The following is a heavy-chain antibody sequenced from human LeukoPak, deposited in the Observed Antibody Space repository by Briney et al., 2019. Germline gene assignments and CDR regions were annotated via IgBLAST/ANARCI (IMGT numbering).Heavy chain of an antibody. CDR2: INAGNGNT. Sequence: ASVKVSCKASGYTFTGNAMHWVRQALGQRLEWMGWINAGNGNTKYSKKFQGRVTITRDTSATTVYMELSSLGSEDTAVYYCATEVWGSRRIDYWGQGTLVTVSS. D-gene: IGHD3-16*01. CDR1: GYTFTGNA. J-gene: IGHJ4*01. CDR3: ATEVWGSRRIDY. V-gene: IGHV1-3*01.